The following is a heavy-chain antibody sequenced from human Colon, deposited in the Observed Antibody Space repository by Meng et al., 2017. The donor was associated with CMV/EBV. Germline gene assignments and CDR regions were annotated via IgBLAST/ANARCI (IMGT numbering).Heavy chain of an antibody. CDR3: ARILLGSRGADY. Sequence: GESLKISCAASGEFTFSSYEMNWVRQAPGKGLEWVSYISSSGSTIYYADSVKGRFTISRDNAKNSLYLQINSLRVEDTAIYYCARILLGSRGADYWGQGTLVTVSS. D-gene: IGHD2-8*02. CDR2: ISSSGSTI. J-gene: IGHJ4*02. V-gene: IGHV3-48*03. CDR1: GEFTFSSYE.